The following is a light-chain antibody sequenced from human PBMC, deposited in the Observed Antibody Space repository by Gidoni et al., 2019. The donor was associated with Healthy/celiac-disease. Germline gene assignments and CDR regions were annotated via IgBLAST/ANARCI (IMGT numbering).Light chain of an antibody. CDR1: QSVGSY. Sequence: EIVLTQSPATLSLSPGERATLSSRASQSVGSYLAWYQQKPGQAPRLLIYDASNRATGIPARFSGSGSGTDFTLTISSREPEDVAVYYCQQRSNWPPAITFGQGTRLEIK. V-gene: IGKV3-11*01. J-gene: IGKJ5*01. CDR2: DAS. CDR3: QQRSNWPPAIT.